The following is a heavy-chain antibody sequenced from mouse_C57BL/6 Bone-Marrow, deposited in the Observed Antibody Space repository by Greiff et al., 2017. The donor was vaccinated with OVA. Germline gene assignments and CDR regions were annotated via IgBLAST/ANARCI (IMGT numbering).Heavy chain of an antibody. CDR2: IYPRSGNT. CDR1: GCTFTSYG. Sequence: VQLQESGAELARPGASVKLSCKASGCTFTSYGISWVKQRTGQGLEWIGEIYPRSGNTYYNEKFKGKATLTADKSSSTAYMELRSLTSEDSAVYFCARKKTGRNCFDYWGQGTTLTVSS. CDR3: ARKKTGRNCFDY. V-gene: IGHV1-81*01. D-gene: IGHD4-1*01. J-gene: IGHJ2*01.